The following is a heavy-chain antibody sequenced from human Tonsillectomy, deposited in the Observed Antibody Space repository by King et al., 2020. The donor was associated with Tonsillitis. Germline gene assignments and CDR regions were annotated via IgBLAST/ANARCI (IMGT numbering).Heavy chain of an antibody. V-gene: IGHV3-66*01. CDR3: ARAFITGLPFT. D-gene: IGHD5-18*01. J-gene: IGHJ4*02. Sequence: VQLVESGGGLVQPGGSLRLSCAASGFTVSSNYMIWVRQAPGKGLESVSVIYNTGSTYYADSVKGRFTISRDNSKNPLYLQMNSLRAEDTAVYYCARAFITGLPFTWGQGTLVTVSS. CDR2: IYNTGST. CDR1: GFTVSSNY.